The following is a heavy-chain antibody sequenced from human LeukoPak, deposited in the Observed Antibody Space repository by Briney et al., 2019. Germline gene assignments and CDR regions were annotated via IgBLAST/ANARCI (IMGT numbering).Heavy chain of an antibody. J-gene: IGHJ4*02. CDR1: GITFSNAW. CDR3: TTAPTTDYDSSE. V-gene: IGHV3-15*01. D-gene: IGHD3-22*01. Sequence: GGSLRLSCATSGITFSNAWMSWVRQAPGKGLEWVGRIKSKTDGGTTDYAAPVKGRFTISRDDSKNTLYLQMNSLKTEDTAVYYCTTAPTTDYDSSEWGQGTLVTVSS. CDR2: IKSKTDGGTT.